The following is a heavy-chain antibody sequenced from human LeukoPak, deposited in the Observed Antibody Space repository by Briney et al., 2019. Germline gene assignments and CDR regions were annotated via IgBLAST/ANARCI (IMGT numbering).Heavy chain of an antibody. D-gene: IGHD5-12*01. CDR2: INYSGST. CDR1: GGSIRSYL. V-gene: IGHV4-59*01. CDR3: ARGGISAYSGYDRGVSWFDP. J-gene: IGHJ5*02. Sequence: SETLSLTCTVSGGSIRSYLWIWIRQPPGKGLEYIGSINYSGSTNYNPSLKSRITISVDTSKNQFSLRLSSVTPADTAVYYCARGGISAYSGYDRGVSWFDPWGQGSLVTVSS.